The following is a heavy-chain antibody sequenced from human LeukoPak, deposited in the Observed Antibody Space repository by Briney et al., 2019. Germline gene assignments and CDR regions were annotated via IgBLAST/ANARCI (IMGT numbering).Heavy chain of an antibody. D-gene: IGHD6-13*01. CDR3: ARGPNYSSSLFDY. J-gene: IGHJ4*02. CDR1: GFTFNSYE. Sequence: GGSLRLSCAASGFTFNSYEMNWVRQAPGKGLEWVSYISGSGLTIYYADSVKGRFTISRDNAENSLFLQMNSLRAEDTAVYYCARGPNYSSSLFDYWGQGTLVTVSS. CDR2: ISGSGLTI. V-gene: IGHV3-48*03.